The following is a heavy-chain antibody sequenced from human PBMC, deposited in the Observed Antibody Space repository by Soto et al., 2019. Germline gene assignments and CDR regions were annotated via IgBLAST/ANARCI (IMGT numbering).Heavy chain of an antibody. CDR3: ARRGACISTSCSLDY. D-gene: IGHD2-2*01. Sequence: GASVKVSCKTSGYTFTSYGISWVRQAPGQGLEWMGIINPSGGSTTYAQKFQGRVTMTRDTSTSTVYMELSSLRSEDTAVYYCARRGACISTSCSLDYWGQGTLVTVSS. V-gene: IGHV1-46*01. CDR2: INPSGGST. J-gene: IGHJ4*02. CDR1: GYTFTSYG.